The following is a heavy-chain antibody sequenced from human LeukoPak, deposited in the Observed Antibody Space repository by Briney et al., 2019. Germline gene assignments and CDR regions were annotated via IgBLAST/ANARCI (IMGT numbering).Heavy chain of an antibody. D-gene: IGHD2-8*01. CDR3: AKELMGFDY. CDR2: VSGTGLTT. V-gene: IGHV3-23*01. CDR1: GFTFSSYA. J-gene: IGHJ4*02. Sequence: GGSLRLSCADSGFTFSSYAMSWVRQAPGKGLEWVSAVSGTGLTTYYADSVKGRFIVSRDNSKNTVYLQMNSLRGEDAAVYYCAKELMGFDYWGQGTLVTVSS.